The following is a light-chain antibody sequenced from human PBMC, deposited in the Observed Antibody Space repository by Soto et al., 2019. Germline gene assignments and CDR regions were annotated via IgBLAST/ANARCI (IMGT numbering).Light chain of an antibody. CDR3: QQYGSSPIT. Sequence: DIVMTQSPATLSVSPGERATLSCRASQSVSSNLAWYQQKRGQTPRLLIFGASTRATGIPARFSGSGSATEFTLTISSLQSEDFAVYYCQQYGSSPITFGQGTRLEIK. CDR1: QSVSSN. J-gene: IGKJ5*01. CDR2: GAS. V-gene: IGKV3-15*01.